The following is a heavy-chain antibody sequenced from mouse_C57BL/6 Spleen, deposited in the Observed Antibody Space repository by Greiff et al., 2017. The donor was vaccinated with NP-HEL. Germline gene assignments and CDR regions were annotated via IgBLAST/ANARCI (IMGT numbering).Heavy chain of an antibody. CDR2: IYPGNSDT. CDR3: TRLYYYGSSHTRNWYFDV. D-gene: IGHD1-1*01. CDR1: GYTFTSYW. Sequence: VQLQQSGTVLARPGASVKMSCKTSGYTFTSYWMHWVKQRPGQGLEWIGAIYPGNSDTSYNQKFKGKAKLTAVTSASTAYMELSSLTNEDSAVYYCTRLYYYGSSHTRNWYFDVWGTGTTVTVSS. J-gene: IGHJ1*03. V-gene: IGHV1-5*01.